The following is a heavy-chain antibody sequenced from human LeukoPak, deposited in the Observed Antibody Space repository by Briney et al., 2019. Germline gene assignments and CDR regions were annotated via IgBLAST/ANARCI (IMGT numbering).Heavy chain of an antibody. D-gene: IGHD4-11*01. V-gene: IGHV3-74*01. J-gene: IGHJ4*02. CDR3: ASRTVTTPAH. CDR1: GFTFSSYW. CDR2: INSDGSIT. Sequence: GGSLRLSCAASGFTFSSYWMFWVRQAPGKGLVWVSRINSDGSITSYADSVKGRFTISRDNAKNTLYLQMNSLRAEDTAVYYCASRTVTTPAHWGQGTLVTVSS.